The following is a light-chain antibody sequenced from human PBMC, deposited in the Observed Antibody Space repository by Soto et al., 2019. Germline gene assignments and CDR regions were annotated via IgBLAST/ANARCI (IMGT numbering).Light chain of an antibody. CDR3: QHYDHLPLH. CDR2: YAS. Sequence: DIQMTQAPSSLSSSVGDRVTSTCQASQDITNYLKWYQQKPGKAPMLLLYYASSLETGVPSRFSGSGSGTDFTFTISNLQLEDIAKSYCQHYDHLPLHFGQGTRLEIK. CDR1: QDITNY. J-gene: IGKJ5*01. V-gene: IGKV1-33*01.